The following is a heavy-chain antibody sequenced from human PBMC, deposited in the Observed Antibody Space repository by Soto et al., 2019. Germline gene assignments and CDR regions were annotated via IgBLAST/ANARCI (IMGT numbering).Heavy chain of an antibody. J-gene: IGHJ6*02. CDR3: ACRYSSGGDCYDYGMDV. CDR1: EFTFSSDW. V-gene: IGHV3-74*01. D-gene: IGHD2-21*02. CDR2: VKSDGRGA. Sequence: EVQLVESGGGLVQPGGSMRLSCADSEFTFSSDWMHWVRQSPGKGLVWVSRVKSDGRGAAYAESVKGRFTISSDKAKNTLYLQMNSLRTADTAVYYCACRYSSGGDCYDYGMDVWGQGTTVTVSS.